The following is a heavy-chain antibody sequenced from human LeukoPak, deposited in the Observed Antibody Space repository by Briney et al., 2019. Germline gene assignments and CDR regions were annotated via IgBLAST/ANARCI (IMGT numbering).Heavy chain of an antibody. V-gene: IGHV3-53*05. CDR2: IYSGGST. J-gene: IGHJ4*02. D-gene: IGHD3-9*01. Sequence: GGSLRLSCAASGFTVSSNYMSWVRQAPGKGLEWVSVIYSGGSTYYADSVKGRFTISRDNSKNTLYLQMNSLRAEDTAVYYCAKDPTSRVLRYFDYWGQGTLVTVSS. CDR1: GFTVSSNY. CDR3: AKDPTSRVLRYFDY.